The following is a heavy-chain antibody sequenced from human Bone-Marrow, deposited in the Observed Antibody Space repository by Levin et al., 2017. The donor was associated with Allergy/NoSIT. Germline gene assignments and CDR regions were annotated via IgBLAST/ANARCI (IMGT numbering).Heavy chain of an antibody. CDR3: AKGGDLYYYYMDV. Sequence: GESLKISCAASGFTFSSYAMSWVRQAPGKGLEWVSSISDSGGSTYYADSVKGRLTISRDNSKNTLYLQMNSLRAEDTAVYYCAKGGDLYYYYMDVWGEGTTVTVSS. V-gene: IGHV3-23*01. CDR1: GFTFSSYA. CDR2: ISDSGGST. J-gene: IGHJ6*03.